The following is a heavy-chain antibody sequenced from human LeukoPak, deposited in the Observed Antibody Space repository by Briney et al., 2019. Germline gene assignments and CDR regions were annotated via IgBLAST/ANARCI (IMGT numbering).Heavy chain of an antibody. Sequence: GASVKVSCKASGYTFTSYDINWVRQATGQGLEWMGWMNPNSGNTGYAQKFQGRVTMTRNTSISTAYMELSSLRSEDTAVYYCARVGDYGDFHIDAFDIWGQGTMVTVSS. V-gene: IGHV1-8*01. CDR1: GYTFTSYD. CDR2: MNPNSGNT. CDR3: ARVGDYGDFHIDAFDI. D-gene: IGHD4-17*01. J-gene: IGHJ3*02.